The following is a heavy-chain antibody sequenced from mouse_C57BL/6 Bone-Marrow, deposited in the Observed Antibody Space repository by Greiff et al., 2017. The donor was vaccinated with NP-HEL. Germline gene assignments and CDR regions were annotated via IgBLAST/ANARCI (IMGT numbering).Heavy chain of an antibody. CDR3: ARSLVTPFAY. Sequence: QVTLKVSGPGILQPSQTLSLTCSFSGFSLSTFGMGVGWIRQPSGKGLEWLAHIWWDDDKYYNPALKSRLTIFKDTSKNQLFLMIANVDTVDTATYYCARSLVTPFAYRGQGTLVTVSA. CDR1: GFSLSTFGMG. CDR2: IWWDDDK. V-gene: IGHV8-8*01. J-gene: IGHJ3*01. D-gene: IGHD2-2*01.